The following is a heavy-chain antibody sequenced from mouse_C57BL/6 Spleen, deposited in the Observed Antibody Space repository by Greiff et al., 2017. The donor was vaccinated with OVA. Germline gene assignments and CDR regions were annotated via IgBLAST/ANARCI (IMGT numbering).Heavy chain of an antibody. CDR3: ARDSYYYGMGFAY. V-gene: IGHV7-1*01. CDR1: GFTFSDFY. Sequence: EVQLVESGGGLVQSGRSLRLSCATSGFTFSDFYMEWVRQAPGKGLEWIAASRNKANDYTTEYSASVKGRFIVSRDTSQSILYLQMNALRAEDTAIYYCARDSYYYGMGFAYWGQGTLVTVSA. CDR2: SRNKANDYTT. D-gene: IGHD1-1*01. J-gene: IGHJ3*01.